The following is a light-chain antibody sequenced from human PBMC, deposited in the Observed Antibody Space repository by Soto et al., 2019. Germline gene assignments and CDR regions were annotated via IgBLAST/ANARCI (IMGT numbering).Light chain of an antibody. CDR3: QQYFSYQLT. V-gene: IGKV4-1*01. J-gene: IGKJ4*01. CDR1: QTISYTSINKTY. CDR2: WAS. Sequence: DIVMTQSPDSLAVSLGERATISCKSSQTISYTSINKTYLAWYQQRPGQPPKLLIYWASIRGSGVPDRLSGSGFGTDFTLTISSLQNEDVAVYYCQQYFSYQLTFGGGTKVDIK.